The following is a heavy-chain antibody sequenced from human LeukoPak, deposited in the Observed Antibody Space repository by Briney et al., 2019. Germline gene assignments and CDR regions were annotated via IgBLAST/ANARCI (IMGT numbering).Heavy chain of an antibody. J-gene: IGHJ4*02. CDR1: GFIFNSYA. D-gene: IGHD3-22*01. CDR3: ARDRPDYYDSSGGFDY. Sequence: PGGSLRLSCAASGFIFNSYAIHWVRQAPGKGLEWVAVIWYDGSNKYYADSVKGRFTISRDNSKNTLYLQMNSLRAEDTAVYYCARDRPDYYDSSGGFDYWGQGTLVTVSS. CDR2: IWYDGSNK. V-gene: IGHV3-33*08.